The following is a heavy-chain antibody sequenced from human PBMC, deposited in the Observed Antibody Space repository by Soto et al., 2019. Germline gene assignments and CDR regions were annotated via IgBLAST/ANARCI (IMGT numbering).Heavy chain of an antibody. CDR3: ARGTGLRSLLDYYGMDV. CDR2: IYSGGST. J-gene: IGHJ6*02. V-gene: IGHV3-53*05. D-gene: IGHD4-17*01. Sequence: GGSLRLSCAASGFTVSSDYMSWVRQAPGKGLEWVSVIYSGGSTYYADSVRGRFTISRDNSKNTLYLQMNSLRSEDTAVYYCARGTGLRSLLDYYGMDVWGQGTAVTVSS. CDR1: GFTVSSDY.